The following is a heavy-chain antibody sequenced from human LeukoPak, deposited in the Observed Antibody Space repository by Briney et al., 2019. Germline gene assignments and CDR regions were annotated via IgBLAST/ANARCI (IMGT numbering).Heavy chain of an antibody. CDR1: GFAFGSEA. V-gene: IGHV3-23*01. Sequence: PGGSLRLSCAVSGFAFGSEAMSWVRQSPARGLEWVASISPGGGTTYYADYVKGRFTISRDNSKNTLYLQMNSLRAEDTAVYYCANSHSLYFDYWGQGTLVTVSS. J-gene: IGHJ4*02. CDR2: ISPGGGTT. CDR3: ANSHSLYFDY. D-gene: IGHD2-21*01.